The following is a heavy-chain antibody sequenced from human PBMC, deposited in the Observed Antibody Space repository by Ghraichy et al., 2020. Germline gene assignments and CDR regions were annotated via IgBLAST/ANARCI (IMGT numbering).Heavy chain of an antibody. CDR2: IYYSGST. CDR1: GGSISSSSYY. V-gene: IGHV4-39*01. J-gene: IGHJ6*02. D-gene: IGHD1-7*01. Sequence: SETLSLTCTVSGGSISSSSYYWGWIRQPPGKGLEWIGSIYYSGSTYYNPSLKSRVTISVDTSKNQFSLKLSSVTAADTAVYYCARHRTGITGTPYYYYGMDVWGQGTTVTVSS. CDR3: ARHRTGITGTPYYYYGMDV.